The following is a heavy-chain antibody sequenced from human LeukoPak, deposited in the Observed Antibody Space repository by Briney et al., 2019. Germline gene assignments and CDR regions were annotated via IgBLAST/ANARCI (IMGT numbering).Heavy chain of an antibody. Sequence: GGSLRLSCAGSGFTFSSYALSWVRQAPGKGLEWVSAISESGGYTKYADPVKGRFTISRDNSKNTLYLQMNSLKAEDTAAYYCATEDSSDYYSFDYWGQGTLVTVSS. CDR3: ATEDSSDYYSFDY. CDR2: ISESGGYT. CDR1: GFTFSSYA. V-gene: IGHV3-23*01. D-gene: IGHD3-22*01. J-gene: IGHJ4*02.